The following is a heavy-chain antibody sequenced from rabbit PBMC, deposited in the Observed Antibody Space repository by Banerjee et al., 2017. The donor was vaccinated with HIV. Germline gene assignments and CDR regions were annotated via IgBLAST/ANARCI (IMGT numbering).Heavy chain of an antibody. CDR2: IYTGSSGST. CDR3: GRYGDAGGVYARGGL. CDR1: GFSFSNNYL. V-gene: IGHV1S40*01. D-gene: IGHD6-1*01. Sequence: QSLEESGGDLVKPGASLTLTCTASGFSFSNNYLMCWVRQAPGKGLEWIACIYTGSSGSTYYASWAKGRFTISKTSSTTVTLQMTSLTAADTATYFCGRYGDAGGVYARGGLWGQGTLVTVS. J-gene: IGHJ3*01.